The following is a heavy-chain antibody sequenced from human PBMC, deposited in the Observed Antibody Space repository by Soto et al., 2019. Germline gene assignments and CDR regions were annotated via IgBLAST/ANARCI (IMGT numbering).Heavy chain of an antibody. CDR1: GFTFSNAW. V-gene: IGHV3-15*07. Sequence: GGSLRLSCAASGFTFSNAWMNWVRQAPGKGLEWVGRIKSKTGGVTTDYAAPVKGRFIISRDDSKNMLYLQMNSLKTEDTAVYYCTTDFSSGWFFDHWGQGTLVTVSS. D-gene: IGHD6-19*01. CDR3: TTDFSSGWFFDH. CDR2: IKSKTGGVTT. J-gene: IGHJ4*01.